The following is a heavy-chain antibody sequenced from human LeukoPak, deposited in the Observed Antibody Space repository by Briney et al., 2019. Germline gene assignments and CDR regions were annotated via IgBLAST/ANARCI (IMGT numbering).Heavy chain of an antibody. J-gene: IGHJ4*02. CDR1: GFTFSSSA. CDR2: ISNNGGYT. CDR3: ASGSYYYDSSGYLHYFDY. V-gene: IGHV3-23*01. D-gene: IGHD3-22*01. Sequence: GGSLRLSCAASGFTFSSSAMSWVRQAPGKGLEWVSAISNNGGYTYYADSVQGRFTISRDNSKSTLYLQMNSLRAEDTAVYYCASGSYYYDSSGYLHYFDYWGQGTLVTVSS.